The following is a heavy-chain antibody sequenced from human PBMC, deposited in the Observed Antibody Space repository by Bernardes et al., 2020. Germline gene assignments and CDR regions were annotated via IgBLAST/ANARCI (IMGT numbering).Heavy chain of an antibody. CDR1: GFTFSNYA. CDR2: ISGGGRST. CDR3: AKEGEDTALAPFDI. Sequence: GGSLRLSCVVSGFTFSNYAISWVRQAPGKGLEWLSVISGGGRSTYYADSVKGRFIISRDNSKNTLYLQMNSLRAEDTAVYYCAKEGEDTALAPFDIWGQGTMVTVSS. J-gene: IGHJ3*02. D-gene: IGHD5-18*01. V-gene: IGHV3-23*01.